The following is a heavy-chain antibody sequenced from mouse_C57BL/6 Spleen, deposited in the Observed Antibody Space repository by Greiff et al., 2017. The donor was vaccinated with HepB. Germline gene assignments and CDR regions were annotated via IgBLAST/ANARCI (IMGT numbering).Heavy chain of an antibody. J-gene: IGHJ3*01. D-gene: IGHD2-3*01. CDR3: ARPNYGYYSPWFAY. CDR1: GYAFSSSW. V-gene: IGHV1-82*01. CDR2: FYPGDGDT. Sequence: QVQLQQSGPELVKPGASVKISCKASGYAFSSSWMNWVKQRPGKGLEWIGRFYPGDGDTNYNGKFKGKATLTADKSSSTAYMQLSSLTSEDSAVYFCARPNYGYYSPWFAYWGQGTLVTVSA.